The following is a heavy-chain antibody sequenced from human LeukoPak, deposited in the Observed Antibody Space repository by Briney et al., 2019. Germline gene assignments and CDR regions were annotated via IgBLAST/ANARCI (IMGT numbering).Heavy chain of an antibody. D-gene: IGHD5-12*01. CDR2: NDGGNT. J-gene: IGHJ4*02. CDR1: GFTFSSYW. V-gene: IGHV3-74*01. Sequence: GGSLRLSCAASGFTFSSYWMHWVRQAPGKGLVWVSRNDGGNTSYADSVKGRFTISRDNAKNTLYLQINSLRVEDTAVYYCARCVMGYSGYDLDYWGQGTLVTVSS. CDR3: ARCVMGYSGYDLDY.